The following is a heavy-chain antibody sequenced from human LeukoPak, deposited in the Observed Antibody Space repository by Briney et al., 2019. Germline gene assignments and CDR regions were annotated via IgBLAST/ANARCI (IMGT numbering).Heavy chain of an antibody. V-gene: IGHV3-23*01. CDR1: GFTFSSYA. CDR3: ARVGDYYDSSGYLSSYIDY. J-gene: IGHJ4*02. Sequence: GSLRLSCAASGFTFSSYAMSWVRQAPGKGLEWVSAISGSGGSTYYADSVKGRFTISRDNAKNSLYLQMNSLRAEDTAVYYCARVGDYYDSSGYLSSYIDYWGQGTLVTVSS. CDR2: ISGSGGST. D-gene: IGHD3-22*01.